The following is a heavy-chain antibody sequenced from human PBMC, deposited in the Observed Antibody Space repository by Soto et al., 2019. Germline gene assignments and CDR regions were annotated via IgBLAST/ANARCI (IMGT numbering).Heavy chain of an antibody. CDR1: GFIFNNYA. CDR3: ATEVVFWQYVDY. CDR2: ISVDGTKE. V-gene: IGHV3-30-3*01. J-gene: IGHJ4*02. D-gene: IGHD2-8*02. Sequence: QVQLVESGGGVVQPGTSLRLSCVTSGFIFNNYALYWVRQAPGKGLEWVASISVDGTKENYADSVKGRCSISRDKSKNTLYLEMNSLGGEDTAVYYCATEVVFWQYVDYWGQGTLVSVSS.